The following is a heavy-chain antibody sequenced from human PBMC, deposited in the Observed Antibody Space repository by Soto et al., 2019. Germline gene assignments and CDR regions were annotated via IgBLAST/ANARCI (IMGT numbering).Heavy chain of an antibody. J-gene: IGHJ4*02. CDR1: GFSLTTSGVG. Sequence: QITLNESGPTVVRPTETLTLTCSFSGFSLTTSGVGVGWIRQSPGKAPEWLALISWDDDKRYSASLKSRLTTTKDTSKNQVDLTVSDLDPTDTATYYCAHRVLRTVFGLVTTTAIYFDFWGQGTPVAVSS. V-gene: IGHV2-5*02. D-gene: IGHD3-3*01. CDR3: AHRVLRTVFGLVTTTAIYFDF. CDR2: ISWDDDK.